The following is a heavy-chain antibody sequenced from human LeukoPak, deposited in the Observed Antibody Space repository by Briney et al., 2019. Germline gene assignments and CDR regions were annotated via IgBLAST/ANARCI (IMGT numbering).Heavy chain of an antibody. D-gene: IGHD5-18*01. CDR2: ISGSGGAT. CDR1: GFTFSSYA. CDR3: AKLGYNYDY. J-gene: IGHJ4*02. V-gene: IGHV3-23*01. Sequence: GGSLRLSCAASGFTFSSYAMSWVRQAPGEGLEWVSAISGSGGATYYADSVKGRFTISRDNSKNTLYLQMNSLTAEDTALYYCAKLGYNYDYWGQGTLVTVSS.